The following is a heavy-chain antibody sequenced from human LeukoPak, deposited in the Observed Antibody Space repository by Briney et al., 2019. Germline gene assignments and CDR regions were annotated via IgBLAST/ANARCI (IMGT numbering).Heavy chain of an antibody. J-gene: IGHJ4*02. CDR2: IKSKTDGGTT. CDR3: ATYNYGSYFYGSIRY. Sequence: PGGSLRLSCAASGFTFSNAWMSWVRQAPGKGLEWVGRIKSKTDGGTTDYTAPVNGRFTISRDDSINTLYLQMNTLRAEDTAVYYCATYNYGSYFYGSIRYWGQGTLVTVSS. V-gene: IGHV3-15*01. D-gene: IGHD3-10*01. CDR1: GFTFSNAW.